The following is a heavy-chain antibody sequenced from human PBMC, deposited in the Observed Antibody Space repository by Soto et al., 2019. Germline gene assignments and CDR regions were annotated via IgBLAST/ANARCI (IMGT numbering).Heavy chain of an antibody. CDR2: IRSKANSYAT. CDR1: GFTFSGSA. Sequence: GGSLRPSCAASGFTFSGSAMHWVRQASGKGLEWVGRIRSKANSYATAYAASVKGRFTISRDDSKNTAYLQMNSLKTEDTAVYYCTSPGYCSGGSCDYYYYMEVWGKGTTVTVSS. V-gene: IGHV3-73*01. D-gene: IGHD2-15*01. CDR3: TSPGYCSGGSCDYYYYMEV. J-gene: IGHJ6*03.